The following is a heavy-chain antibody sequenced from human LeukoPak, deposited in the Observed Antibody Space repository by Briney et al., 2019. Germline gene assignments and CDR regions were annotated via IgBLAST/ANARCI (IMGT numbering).Heavy chain of an antibody. CDR2: ITGGSTI. CDR3: VSTFLATSPNY. D-gene: IGHD3-3*01. V-gene: IGHV3-69-1*01. J-gene: IGHJ4*02. Sequence: GGSLRLSCAASGFVFSNYGINWVRQAPGKGLAWVSYITGGSTIYYPDSVKGRFTISRDNSKISVYLQMNSLRAEDTAVYYCVSTFLATSPNYWGQGTLVTVSS. CDR1: GFVFSNYG.